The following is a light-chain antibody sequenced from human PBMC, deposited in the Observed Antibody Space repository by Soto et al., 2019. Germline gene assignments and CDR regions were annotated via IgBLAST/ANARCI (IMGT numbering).Light chain of an antibody. J-gene: IGKJ5*01. CDR1: QTVRNNY. CDR2: DAS. CDR3: QHYDSLPIT. V-gene: IGKV3-20*01. Sequence: EFRWTESPGTLSLSQGERATLSCRASQTVRNNYLAWYQQKPGQAPRLLIYDASSRATGIPDRFSGSGSGTDFTLTISRLEPEDFAVFYCQHYDSLPITFGQGARLEI.